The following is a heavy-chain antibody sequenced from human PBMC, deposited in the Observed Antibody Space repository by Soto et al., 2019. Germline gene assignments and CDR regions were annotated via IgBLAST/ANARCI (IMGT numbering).Heavy chain of an antibody. CDR1: GFTFSSYS. CDR3: ARVVIVATKAPHDAFDI. CDR2: ISSSSYI. D-gene: IGHD5-12*01. Sequence: GSLRLSCAASGFTFSSYSMNWVRQAPGKGLEWVSSISSSSYIYYADSVKGRFTISRDNAKNSLYLQMNSLRAEDTAVYYCARVVIVATKAPHDAFDIWGQGTMVTVSS. J-gene: IGHJ3*02. V-gene: IGHV3-21*01.